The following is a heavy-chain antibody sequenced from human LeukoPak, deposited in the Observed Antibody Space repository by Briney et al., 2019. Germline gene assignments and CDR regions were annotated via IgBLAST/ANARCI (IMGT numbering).Heavy chain of an antibody. CDR3: ARDATRWYCSSTSCYLSWFDP. D-gene: IGHD2-2*01. CDR2: MNPNGGNT. CDR1: GYTFTSYD. Sequence: ASVKVSCKASGYTFTSYDINWVRQATGQGLEWMGWMNPNGGNTGYAQKFQGRVTMTRNTSISTAYMELSSLRSDDTAVYYCARDATRWYCSSTSCYLSWFDPWGQGTLVTVSS. V-gene: IGHV1-8*01. J-gene: IGHJ5*02.